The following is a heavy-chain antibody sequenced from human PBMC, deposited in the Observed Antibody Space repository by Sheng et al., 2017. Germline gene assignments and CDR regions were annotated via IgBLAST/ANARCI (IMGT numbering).Heavy chain of an antibody. Sequence: QVHLQESGPGLVKPSETLSLSCTVSGYSISSGHHVGLDPARPQRRGWSGLGLSIKLGSPTTRPSLKSRVTISIDTSKNLFSLNLRSVTAADTVLYYCARGSTATGWFDDRGAREPWSTVSS. J-gene: IGHJ5*02. V-gene: IGHV4-38-2*02. CDR2: SIKLGSP. CDR1: GYSISSGHH. CDR3: ARGSTATGWFDDR. D-gene: IGHD5-18*01.